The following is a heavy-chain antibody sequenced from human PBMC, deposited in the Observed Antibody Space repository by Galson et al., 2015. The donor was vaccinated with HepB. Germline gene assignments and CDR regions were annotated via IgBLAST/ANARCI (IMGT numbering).Heavy chain of an antibody. CDR3: ARDLGGNWRGLHWYFDL. Sequence: SVKVSCKASGYTFTSYAMNWVRQAPGQGLEWMGWINTNTGNPTYAQGFTGRFVFSLDTSVSTAYLQISSLKAEDTAVYYCARDLGGNWRGLHWYFDLWGRGTLVTVSS. J-gene: IGHJ2*01. CDR1: GYTFTSYA. D-gene: IGHD1-26*01. CDR2: INTNTGNP. V-gene: IGHV7-4-1*02.